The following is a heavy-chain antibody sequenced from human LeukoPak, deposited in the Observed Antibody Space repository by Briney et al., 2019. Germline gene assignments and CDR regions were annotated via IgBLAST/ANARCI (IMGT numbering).Heavy chain of an antibody. D-gene: IGHD6-19*01. CDR3: AKDKGSSGWYSSFYYYYYMDV. V-gene: IGHV3-23*01. CDR2: ISGSGGST. J-gene: IGHJ6*03. CDR1: GFTFSSYG. Sequence: GGSLRLSCAASGFTFSSYGMSWVRQAPGKGLEWVSAISGSGGSTYYADSVKGRFTISRDNSKNTLYLQMNSLRAEDTAVYYCAKDKGSSGWYSSFYYYYYMDVWGKGTTVTISS.